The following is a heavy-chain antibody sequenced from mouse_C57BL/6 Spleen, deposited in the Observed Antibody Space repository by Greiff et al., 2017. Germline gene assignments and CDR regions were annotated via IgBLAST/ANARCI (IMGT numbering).Heavy chain of an antibody. CDR1: GYTFTSYG. CDR2: IHPRSGNT. Sequence: QVQLQQSGAELARPGASVKLSCKASGYTFTSYGISWVKQRTGQGLEWIGEIHPRSGNTYYNEKFKGKATLTVDKSSSTAYMELRSLTSEDSAVYFCARVTTVVTHGYFDYWGQGTTLTVSS. J-gene: IGHJ2*01. CDR3: ARVTTVVTHGYFDY. D-gene: IGHD1-1*01. V-gene: IGHV1-81*01.